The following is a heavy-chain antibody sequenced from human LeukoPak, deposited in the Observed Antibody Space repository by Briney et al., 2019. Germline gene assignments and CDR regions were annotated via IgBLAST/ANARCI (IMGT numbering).Heavy chain of an antibody. J-gene: IGHJ4*02. D-gene: IGHD4-17*01. V-gene: IGHV3-33*01. CDR1: GFTFSTYG. Sequence: GGSLRLSCAASGFTFSTYGVHWVRQARGKGLEWVAVIWHDGSSKYYADSVKGRFLLSRENSLKTVYLQMNSLRAEDTAVYYCARDSDYGDGFDYWGQGTLVTVSS. CDR3: ARDSDYGDGFDY. CDR2: IWHDGSSK.